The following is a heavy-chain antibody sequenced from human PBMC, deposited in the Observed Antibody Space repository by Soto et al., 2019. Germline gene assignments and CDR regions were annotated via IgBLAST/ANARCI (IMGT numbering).Heavy chain of an antibody. V-gene: IGHV4-59*08. CDR2: IYFSGRT. CDR1: GGSISSNY. Sequence: PSEPLSLTCTVSGGSISSNYWSWIRQPPGKGLEWIGSIYFSGRTHYTPSPKSRVTLSVHTTKNQFSLNLSSVTAAGTALYYRARRGITIIRGVKAFYSSSGMEAGGKGTRATVPS. CDR3: ARRGITIIRGVKAFYSSSGMEA. D-gene: IGHD3-10*01. J-gene: IGHJ6*04.